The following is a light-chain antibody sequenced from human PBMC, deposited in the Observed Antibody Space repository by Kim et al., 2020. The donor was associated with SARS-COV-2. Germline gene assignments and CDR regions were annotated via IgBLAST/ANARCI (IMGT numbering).Light chain of an antibody. V-gene: IGKV3-11*01. CDR2: DAS. CDR3: KQSTHRPHT. CDR1: QGASSY. Sequence: PGESSTPSCSARQGASSYSAWNKQKPGQAPTSLIDDASDRAAGIPARVSGSGAGTAFTPTTSSRLTVDFAVSYCKQSTHRPHTFGAGTQVDIK. J-gene: IGKJ3*01.